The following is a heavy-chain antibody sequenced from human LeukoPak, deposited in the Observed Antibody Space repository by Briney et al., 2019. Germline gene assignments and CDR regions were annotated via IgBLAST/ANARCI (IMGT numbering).Heavy chain of an antibody. Sequence: PGGSLRLSCAASGFTFGSFAMSWVRQAPGKGLGWVSSISGTGGSTYYADSVKGRFTISRDNSKNTLYLQMNTLRAEDTAVYYYAKESPHPPDYWGQGTLVTVSS. CDR2: ISGTGGST. CDR3: AKESPHPPDY. CDR1: GFTFGSFA. V-gene: IGHV3-23*01. J-gene: IGHJ4*02.